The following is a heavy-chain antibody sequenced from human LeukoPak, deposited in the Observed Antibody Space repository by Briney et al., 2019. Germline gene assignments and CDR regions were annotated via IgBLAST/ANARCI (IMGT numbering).Heavy chain of an antibody. Sequence: PSETLSLTCAVYGGSFSGYYWSWIRQPPGKGLEWIGEINHSGSTNYNPPLKSRVTISVDTSKNQFSLKLSSVTAADTAVYYCARSAEYDFWSGYFGSPGYYYGMDVWGQGTTVTVSS. CDR1: GGSFSGYY. CDR3: ARSAEYDFWSGYFGSPGYYYGMDV. D-gene: IGHD3-3*01. CDR2: INHSGST. V-gene: IGHV4-34*01. J-gene: IGHJ6*02.